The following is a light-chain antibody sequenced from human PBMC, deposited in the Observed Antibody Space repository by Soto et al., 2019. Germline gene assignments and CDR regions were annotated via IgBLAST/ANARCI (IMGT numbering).Light chain of an antibody. J-gene: IGLJ2*01. V-gene: IGLV2-8*01. CDR1: SSDVGGYNY. CDR3: SSYAGSNKVV. Sequence: QSVLTQPPSASGSPGQSVTISCTGTSSDVGGYNYVSWYQQHPGKAPKLMIYEVSKRPSGVPDRFSGSKSGNTASLTVSGLQAEDEADYYCSSYAGSNKVVFGGGTSSPS. CDR2: EVS.